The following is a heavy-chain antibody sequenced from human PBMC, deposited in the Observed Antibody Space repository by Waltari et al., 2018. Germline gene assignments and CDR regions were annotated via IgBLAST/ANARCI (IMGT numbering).Heavy chain of an antibody. J-gene: IGHJ4*02. CDR3: ASANTATIDY. D-gene: IGHD6-25*01. CDR1: GGSISSSSYS. Sequence: QLQLQESGPGLVKPSETLSLTCTVSGGSISSSSYSWGWIRQPPGKGLEWIGLIYYSGSTDYNPSLKSRVTISVDTAKNQFSLKLGSVTAADTAVYYCASANTATIDYWGQGTLVTVSS. V-gene: IGHV4-39*07. CDR2: IYYSGST.